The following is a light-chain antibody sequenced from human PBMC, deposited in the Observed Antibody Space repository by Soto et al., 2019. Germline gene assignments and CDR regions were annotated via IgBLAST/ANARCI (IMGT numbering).Light chain of an antibody. J-gene: IGKJ2*01. V-gene: IGKV1-6*01. CDR3: LQDYNYPYT. Sequence: AIAMTQSPSSLSASVGDRVTITCRASQAIRNDLAWYQQKPGEAPKVLIHTASSLDTGVPSRFSGSGSGTDFTLTISSLQPEDSAMYYCLQDYNYPYTFGQGTKLEIK. CDR1: QAIRND. CDR2: TAS.